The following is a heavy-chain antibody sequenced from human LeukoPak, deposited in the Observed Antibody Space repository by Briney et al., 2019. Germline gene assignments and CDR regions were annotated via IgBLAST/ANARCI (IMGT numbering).Heavy chain of an antibody. J-gene: IGHJ4*02. V-gene: IGHV4-61*02. D-gene: IGHD3-10*01. CDR2: IYTSGST. CDR1: GGSISSSSYY. Sequence: PSETLSLTCTVSGGSISSSSYYWSWIRQPAGKGLEWIGRIYTSGSTKYNPSLRSRVTISVDTSKSQFSLKLSSVTAADSAVYYCARANYYGSRSLDYWGQGTLVTVSS. CDR3: ARANYYGSRSLDY.